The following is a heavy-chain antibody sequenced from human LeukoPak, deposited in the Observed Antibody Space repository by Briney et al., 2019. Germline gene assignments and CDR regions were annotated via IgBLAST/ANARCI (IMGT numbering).Heavy chain of an antibody. CDR2: ISYDGSNK. Sequence: GGSLRLSCAASGFTFSSYGMHWVRQAPGKGLEWVAVISYDGSNKHYADSVKGRFTISRDNSRNTLYLQMNSLRAEDTAVYYCAKCSVRGVTRGYFDYWGQGTLVTVSS. CDR1: GFTFSSYG. J-gene: IGHJ4*02. CDR3: AKCSVRGVTRGYFDY. D-gene: IGHD3-10*01. V-gene: IGHV3-30*18.